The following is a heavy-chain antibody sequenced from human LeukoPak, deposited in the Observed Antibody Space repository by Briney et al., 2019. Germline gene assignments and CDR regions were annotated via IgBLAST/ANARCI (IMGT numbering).Heavy chain of an antibody. D-gene: IGHD2-2*01. CDR1: GGSISSSSYY. CDR3: ARDFTDCSSTSCYFPYYFDY. J-gene: IGHJ4*02. V-gene: IGHV4-39*07. Sequence: PSETLSLTCTVSGGSISSSSYYWGWIRQPPGKGLEWIGGIYYSGSTYYNPSLKSRVTISVDTSKNQFSLKLSSVTAADTAVYYCARDFTDCSSTSCYFPYYFDYWGQGTLVTVSS. CDR2: IYYSGST.